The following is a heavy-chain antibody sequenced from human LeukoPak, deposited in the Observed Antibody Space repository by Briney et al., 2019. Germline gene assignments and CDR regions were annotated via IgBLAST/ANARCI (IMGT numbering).Heavy chain of an antibody. D-gene: IGHD3-3*01. CDR2: ISGSGGST. CDR3: AKDQLIETYYDFWSGYHKGDYYFDY. J-gene: IGHJ4*02. V-gene: IGHV3-23*01. CDR1: GFTFSSYA. Sequence: GGSLRLSCAASGFTFSSYAMSWVRQAPGRGLEWVSAISGSGGSTYYADSVKGRFTISRDNSKNTLYLQMNSLRAEDTAVYYCAKDQLIETYYDFWSGYHKGDYYFDYWGQGTLVTVSS.